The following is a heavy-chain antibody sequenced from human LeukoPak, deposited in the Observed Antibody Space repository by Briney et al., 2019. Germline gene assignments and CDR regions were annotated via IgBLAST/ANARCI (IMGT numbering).Heavy chain of an antibody. J-gene: IGHJ4*02. V-gene: IGHV3-48*03. CDR1: GFTFSIYE. CDR2: ISSSGSTK. D-gene: IGHD6-19*01. CDR3: ARAGTIAVAGTGGFDY. Sequence: GGSLRLSCAASGFTFSIYELNWVRQAPGKGLEWVSYISSSGSTKYYADSVKGRFTISRDNSKSTLYLQMNSLRAEDTAVYYCARAGTIAVAGTGGFDYWGQGTLVTVSS.